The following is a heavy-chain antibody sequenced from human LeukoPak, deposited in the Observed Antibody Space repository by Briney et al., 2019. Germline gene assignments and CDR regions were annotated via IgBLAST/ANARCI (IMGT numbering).Heavy chain of an antibody. J-gene: IGHJ4*02. D-gene: IGHD6-13*01. V-gene: IGHV4-34*01. CDR3: ARLRCSWYPFDY. Sequence: SETLSLTCAVYGGSFSGYYWSWIRQPPGKGLEWIGEINHSGSTNYNPSLTSRVTISVDTSKNQFSLKLSSVTAAATAVYYCARLRCSWYPFDYGGQGTLVTVSS. CDR2: INHSGST. CDR1: GGSFSGYY.